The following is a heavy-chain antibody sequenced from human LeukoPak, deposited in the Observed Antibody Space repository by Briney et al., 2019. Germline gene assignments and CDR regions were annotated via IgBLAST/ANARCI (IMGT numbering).Heavy chain of an antibody. CDR3: AKDRSCINDVRHGDFDY. J-gene: IGHJ4*02. V-gene: IGHV3-23*01. D-gene: IGHD2-8*01. Sequence: PGGSLRLSCTASGFTFSSYVMSWVRQAPGKGLEWVSGISGNGGTAYYTDSVKGRFTISRDNSKNTVYLQMNSLRAEDTAVYYCAKDRSCINDVRHGDFDYWGQGTLVTVSS. CDR1: GFTFSSYV. CDR2: ISGNGGTA.